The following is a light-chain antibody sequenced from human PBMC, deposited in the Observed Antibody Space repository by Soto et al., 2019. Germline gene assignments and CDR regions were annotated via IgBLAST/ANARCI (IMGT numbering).Light chain of an antibody. Sequence: EIVLTQSPGTLSLSPGERATLSCRASQSVNSIYLAWYQQKPGQAPRLLIYGASSRATGIPDRFSGRGFGTDFTLTISRLEPEDFAVYYCQHSGDFRWTFGLGTKVEVK. J-gene: IGKJ1*01. CDR3: QHSGDFRWT. V-gene: IGKV3-20*01. CDR1: QSVNSIY. CDR2: GAS.